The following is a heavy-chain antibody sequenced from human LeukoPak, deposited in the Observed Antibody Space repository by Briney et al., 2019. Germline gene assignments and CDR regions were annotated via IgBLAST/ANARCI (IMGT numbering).Heavy chain of an antibody. J-gene: IGHJ4*02. CDR3: ARAGYTISYYSLDY. V-gene: IGHV4-61*02. CDR1: GGSISSGSYY. D-gene: IGHD1-26*01. CDR2: IYTTGST. Sequence: PSETLSLTCTVSGGSISSGSYYWGWIRQPAGKGLEWIGRIYTTGSTNYNPSLKSRVTISVDTSKNQFSLKLTSVTAADTGMYYCARAGYTISYYSLDYWGQGALVTVSS.